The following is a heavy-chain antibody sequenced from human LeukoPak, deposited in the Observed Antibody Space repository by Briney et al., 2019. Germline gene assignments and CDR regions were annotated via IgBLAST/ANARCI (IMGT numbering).Heavy chain of an antibody. V-gene: IGHV3-7*01. CDR2: IKQDGSEK. CDR3: ARVYTNWNYYFDY. Sequence: GGSLRLSCAASGFTFSSYWMSWVRQAPGKGLGWVANIKQDGSEKYYVDSVKGRFTISRDNAKNSLYLQMNSLRAEDTAVYYCARVYTNWNYYFDYWGQGTLVTVSS. D-gene: IGHD1-1*01. J-gene: IGHJ4*02. CDR1: GFTFSSYW.